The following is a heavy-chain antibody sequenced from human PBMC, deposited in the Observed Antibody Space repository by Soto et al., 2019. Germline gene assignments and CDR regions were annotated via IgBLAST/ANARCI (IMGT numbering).Heavy chain of an antibody. V-gene: IGHV1-8*01. Sequence: QVQLVQSGAEVKKPGASVKVSCKASGYTFTSYDINWVRQATGQGLEWMGWMNPNSGNTGYAQKFQGRVTMTRNTSISTAYMELSSLRSEDTAVCYCARGRRAAAGRWFDPWGQGTLVTVSS. CDR2: MNPNSGNT. CDR3: ARGRRAAAGRWFDP. J-gene: IGHJ5*02. CDR1: GYTFTSYD. D-gene: IGHD6-13*01.